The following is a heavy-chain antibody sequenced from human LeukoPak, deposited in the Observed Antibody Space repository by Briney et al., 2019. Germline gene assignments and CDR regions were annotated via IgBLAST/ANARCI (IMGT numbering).Heavy chain of an antibody. D-gene: IGHD3-22*01. J-gene: IGHJ4*02. Sequence: GGSLRLSCAASRFTFSSCGMHWVRQAPGKGLEWVSIISYDGRNKYYADSVKGRFTISRDNSKTTLYLQMNSLRAEDTAVYYCAKDPNYYDSFFDYWGQGTLVTVSS. V-gene: IGHV3-30*18. CDR1: RFTFSSCG. CDR2: ISYDGRNK. CDR3: AKDPNYYDSFFDY.